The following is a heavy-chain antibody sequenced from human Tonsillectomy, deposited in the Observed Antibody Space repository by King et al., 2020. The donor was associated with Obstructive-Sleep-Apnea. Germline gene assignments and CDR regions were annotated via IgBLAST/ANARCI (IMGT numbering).Heavy chain of an antibody. CDR1: GGAINSYY. CDR3: ARDRVGRDGYNRFDY. V-gene: IGHV4-59*01. CDR2: ISFRWST. D-gene: IGHD5-24*01. J-gene: IGHJ4*02. Sequence: VQLQESGPGLVKPSETLSLTCTVSGGAINSYYWSWVRQTPGKGLEWIGYISFRWSTNYNPSLKSRVTISVDTSKNQFSLKLRSVTAADTAVYYCARDRVGRDGYNRFDYWGQGTLVTVSS.